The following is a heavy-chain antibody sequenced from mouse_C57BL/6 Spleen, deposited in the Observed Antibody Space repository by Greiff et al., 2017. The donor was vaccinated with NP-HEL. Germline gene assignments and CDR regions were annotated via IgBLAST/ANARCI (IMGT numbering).Heavy chain of an antibody. J-gene: IGHJ4*01. D-gene: IGHD6-5*01. CDR3: ARLSLYYYAMDY. Sequence: EVKLEESGPGLVKPSQSLSLTCSVTGYSITSGYYWNWIRQFPGNKLEWMGYISYDGSNNYNPSLKNRISITRDTSKNQFFLKFNSVTTEDTATYYCARLSLYYYAMDYWGQGTSVTVSS. CDR2: ISYDGSN. V-gene: IGHV3-6*01. CDR1: GYSITSGYY.